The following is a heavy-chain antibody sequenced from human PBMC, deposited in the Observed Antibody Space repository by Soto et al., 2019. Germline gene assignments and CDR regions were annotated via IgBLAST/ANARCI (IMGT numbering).Heavy chain of an antibody. Sequence: EVQLLDSGGALVQPGGSLRLYCAASGFTFSGFAMSWVRQAPGKGLEWVSGSGARGVGTYYADSVKGRFTISRLNFKNSLDLELDSLRAEDTAVYYCEKAGSWSYYESWLDPWGQGTLVTVS. CDR2: SGARGVGT. D-gene: IGHD3-10*01. CDR3: EKAGSWSYYESWLDP. J-gene: IGHJ5*02. V-gene: IGHV3-23*01. CDR1: GFTFSGFA.